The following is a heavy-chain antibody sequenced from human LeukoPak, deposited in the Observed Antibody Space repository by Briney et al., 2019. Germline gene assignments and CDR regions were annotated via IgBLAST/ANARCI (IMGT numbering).Heavy chain of an antibody. D-gene: IGHD6-13*01. Sequence: GRSLRLSCAASGFTFSSYAMHWVRQAPGKGLEWVAVISYDGSNKYYADSVKGRFTISRDNSKNTLYLQMNSLRAEDTAVCYCARALAGGLAAGTPLLGAFDIWGQGTMVTVSS. CDR1: GFTFSSYA. CDR3: ARALAGGLAAGTPLLGAFDI. CDR2: ISYDGSNK. J-gene: IGHJ3*02. V-gene: IGHV3-30-3*01.